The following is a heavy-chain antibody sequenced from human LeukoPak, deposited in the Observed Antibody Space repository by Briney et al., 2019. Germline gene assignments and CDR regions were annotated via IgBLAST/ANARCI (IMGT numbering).Heavy chain of an antibody. CDR2: ISGNGVTI. V-gene: IGHV3-23*01. D-gene: IGHD1-1*01. Sequence: PGGSLRLSCAASGFTFSNYAMSWVRQAPGKGLEWVSVISGNGVTILHADSVKGRFTISRDNVRNTLHLQMNNLSLEDTAVYFCIREVQVRASASLGLWGRGTLVTVS. CDR3: IREVQVRASASLGL. CDR1: GFTFSNYA. J-gene: IGHJ4*01.